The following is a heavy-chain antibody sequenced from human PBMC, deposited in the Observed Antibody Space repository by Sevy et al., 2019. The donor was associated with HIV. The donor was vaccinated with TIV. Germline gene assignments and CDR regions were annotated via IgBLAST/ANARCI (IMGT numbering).Heavy chain of an antibody. CDR3: AGERTYYYDSSGSDYGYYGMDV. J-gene: IGHJ6*02. V-gene: IGHV3-21*06. CDR2: ISSSSTYI. D-gene: IGHD3-22*01. Sequence: GGSLRLSCAASGFTIRTYNMNWVRQAPGKGLEWVSSISSSSTYIYSADSVKGRFTISRDNSKNTLYLQMNSLRPEDTAVYYCAGERTYYYDSSGSDYGYYGMDVWGQGATVTVSS. CDR1: GFTIRTYN.